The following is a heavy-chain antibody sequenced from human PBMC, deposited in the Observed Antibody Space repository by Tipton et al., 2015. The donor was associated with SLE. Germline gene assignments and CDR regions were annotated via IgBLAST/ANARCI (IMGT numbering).Heavy chain of an antibody. D-gene: IGHD2-2*01. V-gene: IGHV4-59*08. CDR3: ARQDPGYCTSSSCYVGWFDP. CDR2: ISHRGST. Sequence: TLSLTCTVSDGSISLHYWNWIRQTPGKGLEWIGNISHRGSTKYNLALQSRVTMFVETSKNQFTLRLTSVTAADTALYYCARQDPGYCTSSSCYVGWFDPWGQGTLVIVSS. CDR1: DGSISLHY. J-gene: IGHJ5*02.